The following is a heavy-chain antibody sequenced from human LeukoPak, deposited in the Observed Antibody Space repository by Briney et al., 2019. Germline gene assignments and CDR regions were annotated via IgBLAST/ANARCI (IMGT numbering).Heavy chain of an antibody. D-gene: IGHD2-2*01. V-gene: IGHV4-59*01. CDR2: IYYSGST. Sequence: SETLSLTCTVSGGSISSYYWSWIRQPPGKGLEWIGYIYYSGSTNYNPSLKSRVTISVDTSKNQFSLKLSSVTAADTAVYYCARAVPVDYWGQGTLVTVSS. CDR3: ARAVPVDY. J-gene: IGHJ4*02. CDR1: GGSISSYY.